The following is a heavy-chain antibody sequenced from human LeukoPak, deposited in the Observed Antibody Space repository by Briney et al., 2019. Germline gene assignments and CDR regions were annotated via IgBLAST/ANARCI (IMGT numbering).Heavy chain of an antibody. CDR1: GFPVSSNF. Sequence: PGGSLRLSCAVSGFPVSSNFMSWVRQAPGKGLEWVSAISGSGGSTYYADSVKGRFTISRDNSKNTLYLQMNSLRDEDTAVYYCARGGLFCSSTSCYFRTVTHYFDYWGQGTLVTVSS. D-gene: IGHD2-2*01. J-gene: IGHJ4*02. V-gene: IGHV3-23*01. CDR2: ISGSGGST. CDR3: ARGGLFCSSTSCYFRTVTHYFDY.